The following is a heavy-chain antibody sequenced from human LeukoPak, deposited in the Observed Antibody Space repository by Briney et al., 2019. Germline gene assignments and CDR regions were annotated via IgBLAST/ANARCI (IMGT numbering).Heavy chain of an antibody. CDR3: ATGSTLDY. Sequence: GGSLRLSCAASGFTFDDYAMHWVRQAPGKGLEWVSGISWNSGSIGYADSVKGRFTISRDNAKNSLYLQMNSLRAEDTALYYCATGSTLDYWGQGSLVIVSS. CDR2: ISWNSGSI. V-gene: IGHV3-9*01. CDR1: GFTFDDYA. J-gene: IGHJ4*02. D-gene: IGHD2-2*01.